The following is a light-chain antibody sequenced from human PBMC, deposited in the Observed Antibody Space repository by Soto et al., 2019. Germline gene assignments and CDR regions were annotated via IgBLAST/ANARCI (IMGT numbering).Light chain of an antibody. V-gene: IGKV3-20*01. CDR3: QQYGASPIYT. CDR2: GAS. Sequence: EIVLTQSPGTLSLSPGERATLSCRASQSISNTFLAWYQQKPGQAPRLLLYGASSRATGTPDRFSGSGSVTDFTLSISRLEPEDFAVYYCQQYGASPIYTFGQGTKLEIK. J-gene: IGKJ2*01. CDR1: QSISNTF.